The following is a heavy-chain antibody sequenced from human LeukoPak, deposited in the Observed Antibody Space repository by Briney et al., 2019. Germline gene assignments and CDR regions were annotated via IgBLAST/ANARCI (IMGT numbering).Heavy chain of an antibody. D-gene: IGHD5-18*01. Sequence: ASVKVSCKASGYTFTGYYMHWVRQAPGQGLEWMGWINPNSVGTNYAQTFPGRVAMTRDTSVSTAYMELNRLRSDDTGVYYCARDTTMITYWFDPWGQGTLVTVSS. J-gene: IGHJ5*02. V-gene: IGHV1-2*02. CDR2: INPNSVGT. CDR1: GYTFTGYY. CDR3: ARDTTMITYWFDP.